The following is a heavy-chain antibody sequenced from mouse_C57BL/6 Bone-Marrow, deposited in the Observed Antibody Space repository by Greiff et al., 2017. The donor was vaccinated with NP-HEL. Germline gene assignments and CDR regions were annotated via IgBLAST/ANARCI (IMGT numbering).Heavy chain of an antibody. CDR3: TSYYGSTYAMDY. D-gene: IGHD1-1*01. J-gene: IGHJ4*01. V-gene: IGHV6-6*01. CDR1: GFTFSDAW. Sequence: EVKLMESGGGLVQPGGSMKLSCAASGFTFSDAWMDWVRQSPEKGLEWVAEIRNKANNHATYYAESVKGRFTISRDDSKSSVYLQMNSLRAEDTGIYYCTSYYGSTYAMDYWGQGTSVTVSS. CDR2: IRNKANNHAT.